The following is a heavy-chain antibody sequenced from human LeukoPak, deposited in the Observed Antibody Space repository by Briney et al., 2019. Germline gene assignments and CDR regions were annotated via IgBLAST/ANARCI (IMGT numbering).Heavy chain of an antibody. CDR1: GFTFSNAW. CDR2: IKSKTDGGTT. V-gene: IGHV3-15*01. Sequence: GGSLGLYCAVSGFTFSNAWMSWVRQAPGKGLEWVGRIKSKTDGGTTDYAAPVKGRFTISRDDSKNTLYLQMNSLKTEDTAVYYCTTGLQDWLSRELWGQGTLVTVSS. CDR3: TTGLQDWLSREL. D-gene: IGHD3/OR15-3a*01. J-gene: IGHJ4*02.